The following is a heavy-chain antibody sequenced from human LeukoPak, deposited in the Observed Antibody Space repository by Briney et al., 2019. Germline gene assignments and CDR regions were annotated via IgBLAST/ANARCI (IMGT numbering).Heavy chain of an antibody. D-gene: IGHD3-22*01. CDR2: INSDGSST. Sequence: GGSLRLSCAASGLTFSSYWMHWVRQAPGKGLVWVSRINSDGSSTSYADSVKGRFTISRDNAKNTLYVQMNSLRAEDTAVYYCAREGHDSSGYYFFDYWGQGTLVTVPT. J-gene: IGHJ4*02. CDR1: GLTFSSYW. CDR3: AREGHDSSGYYFFDY. V-gene: IGHV3-74*01.